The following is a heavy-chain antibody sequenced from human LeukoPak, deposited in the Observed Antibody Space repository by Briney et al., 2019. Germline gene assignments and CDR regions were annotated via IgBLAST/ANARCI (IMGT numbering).Heavy chain of an antibody. CDR3: ARRIAAAGSNWFDP. CDR2: IYYSGST. CDR1: GGSISSGDYY. J-gene: IGHJ5*02. D-gene: IGHD6-13*01. Sequence: SETLSLTCTVSGGSISSGDYYWSWIRQPPGKGLEWIGYIYYSGSTYYNSSLKSRVTISVDTSKNQFSLKLSSVTAADTAVYYCARRIAAAGSNWFDPWGQGTLVTVSS. V-gene: IGHV4-30-4*01.